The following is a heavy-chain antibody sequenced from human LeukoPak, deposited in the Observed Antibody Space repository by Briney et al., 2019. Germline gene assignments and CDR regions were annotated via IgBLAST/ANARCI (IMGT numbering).Heavy chain of an antibody. CDR3: ARDSGTTGEVKFDP. CDR1: GSSISNKY. V-gene: IGHV4-59*12. Sequence: PSETLSRTCTVSGSSISNKYWSWIRQPPGKGLEWIGYIYYSGSTNYNPSLKSRVTMSVDTSKNQFSLKLSSVTAADTAVYYCARDSGTTGEVKFDPWGQGTLVTVSS. J-gene: IGHJ5*02. CDR2: IYYSGST. D-gene: IGHD3-10*01.